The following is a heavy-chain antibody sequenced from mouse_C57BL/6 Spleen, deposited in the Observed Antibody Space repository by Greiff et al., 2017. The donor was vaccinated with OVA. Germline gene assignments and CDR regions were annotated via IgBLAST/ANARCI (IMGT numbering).Heavy chain of an antibody. CDR3: ARSVNFYWYFDV. D-gene: IGHD2-13*01. CDR2: ISSGSSTI. V-gene: IGHV5-17*01. CDR1: GFTFSDYG. Sequence: DVMLVESGGGLVKPGGSLKLSCAASGFTFSDYGMHWVRQAPEKGLEWVAYISSGSSTIYYADTVKGRFTISRDNAKNTLFLQMTSLRSEDTAMYYCARSVNFYWYFDVWGTGTTVTVSS. J-gene: IGHJ1*03.